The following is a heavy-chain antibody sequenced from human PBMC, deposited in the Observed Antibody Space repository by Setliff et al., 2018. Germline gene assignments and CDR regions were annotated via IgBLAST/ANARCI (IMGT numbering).Heavy chain of an antibody. V-gene: IGHV1-3*01. J-gene: IGHJ4*02. D-gene: IGHD6-19*01. CDR3: ARGPYSSGSAADY. CDR1: GYPFTSYA. CDR2: INAGNGNT. Sequence: GASVKVSCKASGYPFTSYAMHWVRQAPGQRLEWMGWINAGNGNTKYSQKFQGRVTITRDTSASTAYMELSSLRSEDTAVYYCARGPYSSGSAADYWGQGTLVTVSS.